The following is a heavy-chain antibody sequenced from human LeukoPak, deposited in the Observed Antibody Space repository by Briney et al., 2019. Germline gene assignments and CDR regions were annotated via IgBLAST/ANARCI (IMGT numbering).Heavy chain of an antibody. D-gene: IGHD3-22*01. J-gene: IGHJ4*02. CDR1: GGSFTSYY. CDR3: ARQPSGYYDKSGYFPYYFDY. Sequence: SETLSLTCTVSGGSFTSYYWRWVRQPPGRGLEWIGHIFYSGNTKYDSSLGSRVTISLDTSNNQFSLKLASVTAADTAVYYCARQPSGYYDKSGYFPYYFDYWGQGALVTVSS. CDR2: IFYSGNT. V-gene: IGHV4-59*08.